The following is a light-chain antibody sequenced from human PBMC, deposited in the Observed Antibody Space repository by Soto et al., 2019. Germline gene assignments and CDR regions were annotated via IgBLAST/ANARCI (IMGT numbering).Light chain of an antibody. V-gene: IGKV3-20*01. CDR3: QQYVRSPPSWT. J-gene: IGKJ1*01. CDR1: QSVSSSS. Sequence: ETVLTQSPGTLSLSPGERATLSCRASQSVSSSSLAWYQQKPGQAPRLLIYDASSRATGIPDRFSGSGSGTDFTLTISRLEPEDFAVYYCQQYVRSPPSWTFGQGTKVEI. CDR2: DAS.